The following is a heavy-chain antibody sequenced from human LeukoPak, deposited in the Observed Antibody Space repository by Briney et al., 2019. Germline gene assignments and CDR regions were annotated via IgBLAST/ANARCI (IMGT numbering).Heavy chain of an antibody. D-gene: IGHD2-2*02. CDR1: GYSFTSYW. Sequence: GESLQISCKGSGYSFTSYWIGWVRQLPGKGLEWMGIIYPGDSDTRYSPSFQGQVTISADKSISTASLQWSSLKASDTALYYCASLTDIVVVPTPIGIPWLGVFDIWGQGTVVTVSS. CDR2: IYPGDSDT. CDR3: ASLTDIVVVPTPIGIPWLGVFDI. V-gene: IGHV5-51*01. J-gene: IGHJ3*02.